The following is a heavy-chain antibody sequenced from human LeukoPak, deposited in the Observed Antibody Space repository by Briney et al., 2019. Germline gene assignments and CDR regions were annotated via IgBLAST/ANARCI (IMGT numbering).Heavy chain of an antibody. V-gene: IGHV4-59*11. CDR1: GGSISSHY. D-gene: IGHD3-22*01. CDR3: ARKSASSGYYQFDY. Sequence: SGTLSLTCTVSGGSISSHYWSWIRQPPGKGLEWIGYIYYSGSTNYNPSLKSRVTISVDTSKNQFSLKLSSVTAADTAVYYRARKSASSGYYQFDYWGQGTLVTVSS. CDR2: IYYSGST. J-gene: IGHJ4*02.